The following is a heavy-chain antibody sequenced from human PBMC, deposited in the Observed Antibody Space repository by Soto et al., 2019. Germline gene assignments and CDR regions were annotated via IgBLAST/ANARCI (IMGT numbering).Heavy chain of an antibody. CDR1: GGRFSSYA. CDR3: ARVSSSVSGSYFLY. D-gene: IGHD1-26*01. CDR2: IIPIFGTA. J-gene: IGHJ4*02. Sequence: GASVKVSCKASGGRFSSYAMRWVRQEPGQGLEWMGGIIPIFGTANYAQKFQGRVTITADESTSTAYMELSSLRSEDTAVYYCARVSSSVSGSYFLYWGQRTLVTVSS. V-gene: IGHV1-69*13.